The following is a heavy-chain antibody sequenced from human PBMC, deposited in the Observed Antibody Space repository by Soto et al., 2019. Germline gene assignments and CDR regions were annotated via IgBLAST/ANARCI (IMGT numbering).Heavy chain of an antibody. V-gene: IGHV4-4*07. J-gene: IGHJ4*02. Sequence: QVQLQESGPGLVKPSETLSLTCTFSGASFSSSYWSWIRRPAGKGLAWIGRISASGNTNYNPSLKSRVTMSIDTSQKQFSLKVTSVTAADAALYYCAKERGAPAGTADYWGQGILVTVSS. CDR2: ISASGNT. CDR3: AKERGAPAGTADY. CDR1: GASFSSSY. D-gene: IGHD6-13*01.